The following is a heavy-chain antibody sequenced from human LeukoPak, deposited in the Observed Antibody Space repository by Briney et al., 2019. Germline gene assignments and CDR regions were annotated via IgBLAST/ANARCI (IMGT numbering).Heavy chain of an antibody. V-gene: IGHV4-59*12. CDR1: GVSISNYY. CDR2: VYYSGNT. D-gene: IGHD3-10*01. J-gene: IGHJ6*02. CDR3: ARRGYYYGSGSRFFSMDV. Sequence: SETLSLTCSVSGVSISNYYWTWIRQPPGKGLEWVGYVYYSGNTNYNPSLKSRVTIPVDTSKKQLSLKLSSVTAADTAVYYCARRGYYYGSGSRFFSMDVWGQGTTVTVSS.